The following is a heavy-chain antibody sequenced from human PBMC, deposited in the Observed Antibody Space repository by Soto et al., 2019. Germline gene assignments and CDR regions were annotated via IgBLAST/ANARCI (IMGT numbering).Heavy chain of an antibody. Sequence: PGESLKISCKGSGYSFTSYWIGWVRQMPGKGLEWMGIIYPGDSDTRYSPSFQGQVTISADKSISTAYLQWSSLKASDTAMYYCARHGGIISWLPTHRGLFAICGQRTTVTGSS. CDR3: ARHGGIISWLPTHRGLFAI. J-gene: IGHJ3*02. CDR2: IYPGDSDT. D-gene: IGHD3-10*01. V-gene: IGHV5-51*01. CDR1: GYSFTSYW.